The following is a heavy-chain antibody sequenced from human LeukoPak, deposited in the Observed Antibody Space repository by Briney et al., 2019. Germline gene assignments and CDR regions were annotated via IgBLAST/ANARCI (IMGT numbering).Heavy chain of an antibody. CDR1: GFTFSSYS. Sequence: SGGSLRLSCAASGFTFSSYSMNWVRQAPGKGLEWVSYISSSSSTIYYADSVKGRFTISRDNAKNSLYLQMNSLRAEDTAVYYCARDLGYSSGWYLDYWGQGTLVTVSS. J-gene: IGHJ4*02. CDR3: ARDLGYSSGWYLDY. V-gene: IGHV3-48*01. CDR2: ISSSSSTI. D-gene: IGHD6-19*01.